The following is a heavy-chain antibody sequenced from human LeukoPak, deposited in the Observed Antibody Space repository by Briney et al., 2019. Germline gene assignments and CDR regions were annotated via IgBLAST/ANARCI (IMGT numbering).Heavy chain of an antibody. CDR2: ISTGTYI. CDR3: ARDQYNYGYVSWFDP. J-gene: IGHJ5*02. D-gene: IGHD5-18*01. Sequence: GGSLRLSCVASGFTFSRFEMNWVRQAPGKGLEWISHISTGTYIAYTDSVKGRFTISRDNAKNSMYLQMNSLRAEDTAVYYCARDQYNYGYVSWFDPWGQGTLVTVSS. CDR1: GFTFSRFE. V-gene: IGHV3-48*03.